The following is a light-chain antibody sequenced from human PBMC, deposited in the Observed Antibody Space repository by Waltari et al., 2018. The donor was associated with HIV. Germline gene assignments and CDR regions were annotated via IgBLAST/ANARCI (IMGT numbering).Light chain of an antibody. V-gene: IGKV4-1*01. CDR1: RTILFSSDNRNY. J-gene: IGKJ4*01. CDR3: QQYFRIPPT. CDR2: WAS. Sequence: DIVMTQSPDSLPVSLGVRATLNFNSSRTILFSSDNRNYLAWYQQKPRQPPKLLISWASTRESGVPDRFSGSGSGTDFTLTITRLQAEDVAVYHCQQYFRIPPTFGGGTKVEIK.